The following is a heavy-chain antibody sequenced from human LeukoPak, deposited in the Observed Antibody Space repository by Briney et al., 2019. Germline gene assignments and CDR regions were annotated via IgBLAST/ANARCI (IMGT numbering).Heavy chain of an antibody. CDR1: GFTFSSYW. V-gene: IGHV3-74*01. J-gene: IGHJ4*02. CDR2: INSDGSST. CDR3: ARGGGTTVTQDRYYFHS. Sequence: PGGSLRLSCAASGFTFSSYWMHWVRQAPGKGLVWVSRINSDGSSTSYADSVKGRFTISRDNAKNTLYPQMNSLRAEDTAVYFCARGGGTTVTQDRYYFHSWGQGTLVIVSS. D-gene: IGHD4-17*01.